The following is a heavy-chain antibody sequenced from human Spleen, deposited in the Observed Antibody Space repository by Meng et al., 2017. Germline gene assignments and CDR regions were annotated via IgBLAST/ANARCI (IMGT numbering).Heavy chain of an antibody. CDR2: INPADSDT. CDR3: ARLHYFDTSGYKEYFDF. J-gene: IGHJ4*02. CDR1: GYSFTSNG. Sequence: KVSCKGSGYSFTSNGIGWLRQMPGKGLEWMGIINPADSDTIYSPSFQGQVTMSADKSTSTAYLQLSSLNASDTAMCYCARLHYFDTSGYKEYFDFWGQGTLVTVSS. V-gene: IGHV5-51*01. D-gene: IGHD3-22*01.